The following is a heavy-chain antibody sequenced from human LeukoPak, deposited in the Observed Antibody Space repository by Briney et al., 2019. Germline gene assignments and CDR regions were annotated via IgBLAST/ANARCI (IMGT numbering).Heavy chain of an antibody. CDR3: ARGPSVLGAIDN. V-gene: IGHV3-74*01. CDR2: INNDGSII. D-gene: IGHD3-10*01. J-gene: IGHJ4*02. Sequence: GGSLRLSCAASGFIFSRYWMHWVRQAPGKELVWVSRINNDGSIINTADSVKGRFTISRDNAKDMLYLQMNSLRAEDTAIYYCARGPSVLGAIDNWGQGTLVAVSS. CDR1: GFIFSRYW.